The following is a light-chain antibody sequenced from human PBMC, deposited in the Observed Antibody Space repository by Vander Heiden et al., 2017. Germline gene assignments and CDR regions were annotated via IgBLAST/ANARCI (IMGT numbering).Light chain of an antibody. CDR2: DAS. V-gene: IGKV1-33*01. Sequence: DIQMTQSPSSLSASVGDTVTITCQASQDISNYLNWYQQKPGKAPKLLVYDASNLETGVLSPFSGSGSGTHFAFAVSSLLRADIPTSYCQQEDNLPHTFGGGTKVEIK. J-gene: IGKJ4*01. CDR1: QDISNY. CDR3: QQEDNLPHT.